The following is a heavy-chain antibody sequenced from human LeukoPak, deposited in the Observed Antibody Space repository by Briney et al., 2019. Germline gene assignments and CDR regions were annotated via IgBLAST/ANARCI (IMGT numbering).Heavy chain of an antibody. CDR1: GYTFTSYG. CDR2: ISAYNGNT. Sequence: ASVKVSCKASGYTFTSYGISWVRQAPGQGLEWMGWISAYNGNTNYAQKLQGRVTMTTDTSTSTAYMELRSLRSDATAVYSCARDRVAGNLDSFDSWGQGKMVTVSS. V-gene: IGHV1-18*04. CDR3: ARDRVAGNLDSFDS. D-gene: IGHD6-19*01. J-gene: IGHJ3*02.